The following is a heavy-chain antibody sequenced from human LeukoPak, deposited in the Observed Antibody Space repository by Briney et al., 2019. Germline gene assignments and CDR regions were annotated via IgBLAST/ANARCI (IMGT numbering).Heavy chain of an antibody. CDR2: IIPIFGTA. V-gene: IGHV1-69*05. Sequence: GASVKVSCKASGGTFSSYAISWVRQAPGQGLEWMGRIIPIFGTANYAQKFQGRVTITTDKSTSTAYMELSSLRSEDTAVYYCATVIAAAGTTSDYWGQGTLVTVSS. J-gene: IGHJ4*02. D-gene: IGHD6-13*01. CDR1: GGTFSSYA. CDR3: ATVIAAAGTTSDY.